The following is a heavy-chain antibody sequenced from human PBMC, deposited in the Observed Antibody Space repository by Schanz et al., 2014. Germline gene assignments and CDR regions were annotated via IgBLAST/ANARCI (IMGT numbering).Heavy chain of an antibody. D-gene: IGHD3-3*01. Sequence: QVQLVQSGAEVKKPGASVKVSCKASGYTLTNFDINWVRQAPGQGLEWMGWMNPNSGTTGYTQKFQGRVTMTGNTSTSPAYMELRGLRADDTAVYYCARKEMHPIWSGYPYFFDFWGQGTLVTVSS. CDR3: ARKEMHPIWSGYPYFFDF. CDR1: GYTLTNFD. J-gene: IGHJ4*02. V-gene: IGHV1-8*01. CDR2: MNPNSGTT.